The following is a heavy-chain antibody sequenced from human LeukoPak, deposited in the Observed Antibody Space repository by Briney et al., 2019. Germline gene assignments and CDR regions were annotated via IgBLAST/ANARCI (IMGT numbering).Heavy chain of an antibody. D-gene: IGHD2-15*01. CDR2: ISFDGSNK. CDR3: ARVRHCSDSSCSGVLVY. J-gene: IGHJ4*02. Sequence: PGRSLRLSCAASGFTFSNYPMHWVRQAPGKGLEWVAVISFDGSNKYYADSVKGRFTISRDTSRNTLNLQMNSLRAEDTAVYYCARVRHCSDSSCSGVLVYWGQGTLVIVSS. CDR1: GFTFSNYP. V-gene: IGHV3-30*04.